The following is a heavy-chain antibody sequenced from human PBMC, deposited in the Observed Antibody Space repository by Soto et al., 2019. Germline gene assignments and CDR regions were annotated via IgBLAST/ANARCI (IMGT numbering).Heavy chain of an antibody. CDR3: VRVKVGDLFRFNWFFDL. CDR2: IFHSGAT. J-gene: IGHJ2*01. CDR1: GGSISSGNFS. V-gene: IGHV4-30-2*01. Sequence: SETLSLTCTVSGGSISSGNFSWSWIRQTPGKGLEWIGYIFHSGATFYNSSLKTRVTISVDRPKNQFSLKLRSVSEAGTAVYYCVRVKVGDLFRFNWFFDLWGRGTRVTVS. D-gene: IGHD3-3*01.